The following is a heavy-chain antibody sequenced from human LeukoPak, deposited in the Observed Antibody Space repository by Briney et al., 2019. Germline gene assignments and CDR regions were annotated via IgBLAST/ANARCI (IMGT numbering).Heavy chain of an antibody. CDR2: ISSSTTYI. Sequence: GGSLRLSCAASGFTFSNYSMNWVRQAPGKGLEWVSSISSSTTYIYYADSVKGRFTISRDNAKNSLYLQMNSLRAEDTALYYCARVSWNYFDYWGQGTLVTVSS. CDR3: ARVSWNYFDY. V-gene: IGHV3-21*04. J-gene: IGHJ4*02. D-gene: IGHD6-13*01. CDR1: GFTFSNYS.